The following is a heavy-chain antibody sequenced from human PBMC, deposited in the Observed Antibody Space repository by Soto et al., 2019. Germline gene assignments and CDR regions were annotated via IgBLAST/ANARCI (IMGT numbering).Heavy chain of an antibody. D-gene: IGHD4-17*01. CDR1: GGSISSYY. Sequence: QVQLQESGPGLVKPSETLSLTCTVSGGSISSYYWSWIRQPPGKGLEWIGYIYYSGSTNYNPSLKXXVTISVDTSKIQFSLKLSSVTAADTAVYYCARAYGDYVFDYWGQGTLVTVSS. CDR3: ARAYGDYVFDY. CDR2: IYYSGST. J-gene: IGHJ4*02. V-gene: IGHV4-59*01.